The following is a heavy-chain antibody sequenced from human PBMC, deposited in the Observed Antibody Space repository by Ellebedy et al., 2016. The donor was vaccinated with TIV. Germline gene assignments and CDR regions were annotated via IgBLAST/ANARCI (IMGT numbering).Heavy chain of an antibody. J-gene: IGHJ6*02. V-gene: IGHV3-48*03. CDR2: ISGSGGMM. CDR1: GFIFSSYY. CDR3: GRAREPGPFAYYYYGMDV. D-gene: IGHD1-1*01. Sequence: GESLKISCVASGFIFSSYYITWVRQAPGKGLEWISYISGSGGMMDHADSVKGRFTVARDNANKSLTLQMNNLRGDDTDVYDCGRAREPGPFAYYYYGMDVWGQGTTVTVSS.